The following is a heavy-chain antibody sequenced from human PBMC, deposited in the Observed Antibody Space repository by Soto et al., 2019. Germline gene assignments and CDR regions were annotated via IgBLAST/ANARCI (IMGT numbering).Heavy chain of an antibody. D-gene: IGHD2-15*01. J-gene: IGHJ4*02. CDR1: GFTFSNAW. Sequence: EVQLVESGGGLVKPGGSLRLSCAASGFTFSNAWMNWGRQAPGNGLEWVGRIKSKTDGGTTDYAAPVKGRFTISRDDSKNTLYLQMNSLKTEETAVYYCTTEINVAVVGAKDYWGKGIQSTVSS. V-gene: IGHV3-15*07. CDR2: IKSKTDGGTT. CDR3: TTEINVAVVGAKDY.